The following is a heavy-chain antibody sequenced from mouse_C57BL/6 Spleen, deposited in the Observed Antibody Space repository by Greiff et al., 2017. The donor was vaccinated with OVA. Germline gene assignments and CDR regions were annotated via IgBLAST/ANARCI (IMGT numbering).Heavy chain of an antibody. CDR1: GYAFSSYW. J-gene: IGHJ2*01. CDR3: ARSRTGPRYFDY. D-gene: IGHD4-1*01. Sequence: VQLQQSGAELVKPGASVKISCKASGYAFSSYWMNWVKQRPGKGLEWIGQIYPGDGDPNYNGKFKGKATLTADKSSSTAYMQLSSLTSEDSAVYFCARSRTGPRYFDYWGQGTTLTVSS. V-gene: IGHV1-80*01. CDR2: IYPGDGDP.